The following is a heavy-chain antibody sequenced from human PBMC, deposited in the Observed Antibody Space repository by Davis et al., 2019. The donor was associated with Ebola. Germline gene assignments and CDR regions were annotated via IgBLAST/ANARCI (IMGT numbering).Heavy chain of an antibody. D-gene: IGHD3-22*01. CDR1: GFTFSSYG. J-gene: IGHJ4*02. Sequence: GESLKISCAASGFTFSSYGMHWVRQASGKGLEWVGRIRSKANSYATAYAASVKGRFTISRDDSKNTAYLQMNSLKTEDTAVYYCTRPYYYDSSGSDYWGQGTLVTVSS. CDR2: IRSKANSYAT. CDR3: TRPYYYDSSGSDY. V-gene: IGHV3-73*01.